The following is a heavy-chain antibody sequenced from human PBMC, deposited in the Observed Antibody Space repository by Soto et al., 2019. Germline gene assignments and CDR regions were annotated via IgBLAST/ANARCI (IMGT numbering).Heavy chain of an antibody. CDR2: INTYNGAT. CDR1: GYTLITDG. V-gene: IGHV1-18*01. D-gene: IGHD2-15*01. J-gene: IGHJ4*01. CDR3: ARYCSGGSCHKGVPDY. Sequence: ASVKVSCKVSGYTLITDGISWVRQAPGQVLEWMGWINTYNGATNYAQNLQGRATITTDTSTNTAYMELRSLRSDDTAVYFCARYCSGGSCHKGVPDYWG.